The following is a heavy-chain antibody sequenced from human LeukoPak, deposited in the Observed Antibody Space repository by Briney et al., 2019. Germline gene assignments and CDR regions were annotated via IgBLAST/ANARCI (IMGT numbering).Heavy chain of an antibody. Sequence: GASVKVSCKASGYTFTGYYIHWVRQAPGQGLEWMGRINPDTGGTAYAQKFQGRITMTRDTSITIAYTELSRLTADDTAMYYCAKVPPSITAAGNWLDPWGQGALVTVSS. V-gene: IGHV1-2*06. J-gene: IGHJ5*02. D-gene: IGHD6-13*01. CDR1: GYTFTGYY. CDR3: AKVPPSITAAGNWLDP. CDR2: INPDTGGT.